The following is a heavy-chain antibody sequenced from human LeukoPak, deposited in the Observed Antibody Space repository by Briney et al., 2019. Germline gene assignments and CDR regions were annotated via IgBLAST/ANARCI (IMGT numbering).Heavy chain of an antibody. CDR3: ARVQESQIDYYFDY. CDR1: GGSISSYY. V-gene: IGHV4-59*01. J-gene: IGHJ4*02. CDR2: IYYSGST. D-gene: IGHD3-9*01. Sequence: TSETLSLTCTVSGGSISSYYWSWIRQPPGKGLEWIGYIYYSGSTNYNPSLKSRVTISVDTSKNQFSLKLSSVTAADTAVYYCARVQESQIDYYFDYWGQGTLVTVSS.